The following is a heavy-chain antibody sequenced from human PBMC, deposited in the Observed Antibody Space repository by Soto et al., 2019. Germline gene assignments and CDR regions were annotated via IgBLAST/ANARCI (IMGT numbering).Heavy chain of an antibody. Sequence: ASVKVSCKASGYTFTNYGISWVRQAPGEGLEWVGWINTSNDNKLYAQKLQGRLTLTTDTSTSTAYMDLTTLRSDDTAVYFCARDPGAASFDFWAQGTLVTVS. CDR2: INTSNDNK. J-gene: IGHJ4*02. CDR3: ARDPGAASFDF. V-gene: IGHV1-18*01. D-gene: IGHD2-15*01. CDR1: GYTFTNYG.